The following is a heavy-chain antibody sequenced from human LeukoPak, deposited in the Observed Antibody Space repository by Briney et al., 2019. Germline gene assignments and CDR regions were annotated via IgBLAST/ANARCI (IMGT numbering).Heavy chain of an antibody. V-gene: IGHV4-39*07. CDR3: AREKGGDSTLGY. CDR1: GGSISSSSYY. J-gene: IGHJ4*02. CDR2: IYYSGST. D-gene: IGHD2/OR15-2a*01. Sequence: PSETLSLTCTVSGGSISSSSYYWGWIRQPPGKGLEWIGSIYYSGSTYYNPSLKSRVTISVDTSKNQFSLKLSSVTAADTAVYYCAREKGGDSTLGYWGQGTLVTVSS.